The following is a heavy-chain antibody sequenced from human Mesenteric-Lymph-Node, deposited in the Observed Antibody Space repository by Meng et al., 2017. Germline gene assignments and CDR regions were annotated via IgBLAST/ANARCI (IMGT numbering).Heavy chain of an antibody. Sequence: WVRQAPGKGLEWGSSISSSSNYIYYADSVKGRFTISRDNAKNSLYLQMNSLRAEDTAVYYCARGGDYGDYEQNWFDPWGQGTLVTVSS. CDR3: ARGGDYGDYEQNWFDP. CDR2: ISSSSNYI. J-gene: IGHJ5*02. V-gene: IGHV3-21*01. D-gene: IGHD4-17*01.